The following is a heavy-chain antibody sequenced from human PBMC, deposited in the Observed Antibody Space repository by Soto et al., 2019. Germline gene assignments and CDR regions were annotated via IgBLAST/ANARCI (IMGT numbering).Heavy chain of an antibody. CDR2: MNPNSGNT. D-gene: IGHD3-16*02. CDR3: ARVKYRWQSNWFDP. CDR1: GYTFTSYD. Sequence: XSVKVSCNASGYTFTSYDINLVRQATGQGLEWMGWMNPNSGNTGYAQKFQGRVTMTRNTSISTAYMELSSLRYEDTAVYYCARVKYRWQSNWFDPWGQGTLVTVSS. V-gene: IGHV1-8*01. J-gene: IGHJ5*02.